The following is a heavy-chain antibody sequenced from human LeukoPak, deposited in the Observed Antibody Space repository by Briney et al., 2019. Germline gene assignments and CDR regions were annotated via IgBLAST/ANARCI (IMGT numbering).Heavy chain of an antibody. CDR3: ARDIGYCSSTSCYPWFDP. Sequence: ASVKVSCKASGYTFTGYYMYWVRHAPGQGLEWMGWINPNSGGTNYAQKFQGRVTITRDTSISTPYMEQSSLRSDYTAVYYWARDIGYCSSTSCYPWFDPWGQGTLVTVSS. J-gene: IGHJ5*02. CDR1: GYTFTGYY. V-gene: IGHV1-2*02. CDR2: INPNSGGT. D-gene: IGHD2-2*01.